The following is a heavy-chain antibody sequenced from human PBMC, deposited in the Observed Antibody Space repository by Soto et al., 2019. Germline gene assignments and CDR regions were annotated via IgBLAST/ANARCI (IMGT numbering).Heavy chain of an antibody. Sequence: QVQLQQWGAGLLKPSETLSLTCAVYGGSFSGYYWSWIRQPPGKGLEWIGEINHSGSTNYNPSLKSRVTISVDTSKNQFSLKPSSVTAADTAVYYCASKRGYKNDYWGQGTLVTVSS. V-gene: IGHV4-34*01. CDR3: ASKRGYKNDY. CDR1: GGSFSGYY. CDR2: INHSGST. J-gene: IGHJ4*02. D-gene: IGHD5-18*01.